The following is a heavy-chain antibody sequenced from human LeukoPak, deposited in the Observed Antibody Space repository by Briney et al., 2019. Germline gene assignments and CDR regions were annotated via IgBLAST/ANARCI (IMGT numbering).Heavy chain of an antibody. J-gene: IGHJ3*02. V-gene: IGHV4-59*01. CDR1: GGSISSYY. D-gene: IGHD6-13*01. CDR3: ARDGYSSSWYDLDDAFDI. CDR2: IYYSGST. Sequence: SETLSLTCTVSGGSISSYYWSWIRQPPGKGLEWIGYIYYSGSTNYNPSLKSRVTISVDTSKNQFSLKLSSVTAADTAVYYCARDGYSSSWYDLDDAFDIWGQGTMVTVSS.